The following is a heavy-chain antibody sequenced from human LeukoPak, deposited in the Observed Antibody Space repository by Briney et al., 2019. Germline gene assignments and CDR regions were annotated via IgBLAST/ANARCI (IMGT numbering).Heavy chain of an antibody. J-gene: IGHJ4*02. D-gene: IGHD1/OR15-1a*01. CDR2: ISDTGGNT. V-gene: IGHV3-23*01. CDR3: AKGRTNDY. Sequence: GGSLRLSCAASGFTFSTYAMSWVRQTPERGLEWVSAISDTGGNTFYADSVKGRFTISRDNSKNTLYLQLNSLRAEDTAIYYCAKGRTNDYWGQGTLVTVSS. CDR1: GFTFSTYA.